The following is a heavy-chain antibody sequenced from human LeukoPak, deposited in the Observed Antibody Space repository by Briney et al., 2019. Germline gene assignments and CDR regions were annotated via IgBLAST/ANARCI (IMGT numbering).Heavy chain of an antibody. J-gene: IGHJ5*02. CDR1: GYTFTSFY. V-gene: IGHV1-69*13. Sequence: ASVKVSCKTSGYTFTSFYMHWVRQAPGQGLEWMGGIIPIFGTANYAQKFQGRVTITADESTSTAYMELSSLRSEDTAVYYCAYGSGSYDNWFDPWGQGTLVTVSS. CDR3: AYGSGSYDNWFDP. CDR2: IIPIFGTA. D-gene: IGHD3-10*01.